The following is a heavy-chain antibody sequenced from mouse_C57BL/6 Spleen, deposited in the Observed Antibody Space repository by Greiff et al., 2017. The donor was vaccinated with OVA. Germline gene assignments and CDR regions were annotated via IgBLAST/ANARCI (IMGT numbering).Heavy chain of an antibody. V-gene: IGHV8-8*01. J-gene: IGHJ4*01. Sequence: QVTLKESGPGILQPSQTLSLTCSFSGFSLSTFGMGVGWLRQPTGKGLEWLAHIWWDDDKYYNPVLKRRHTTSKDTSKNQIFLTIADVDTADTATYYCAGIDGYGGDYWGQGTSVTVAS. CDR2: IWWDDDK. D-gene: IGHD2-2*01. CDR3: AGIDGYGGDY. CDR1: GFSLSTFGMG.